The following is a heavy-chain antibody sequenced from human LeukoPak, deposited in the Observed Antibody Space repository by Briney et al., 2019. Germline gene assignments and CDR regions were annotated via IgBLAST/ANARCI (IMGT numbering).Heavy chain of an antibody. CDR2: FYYSGST. V-gene: IGHV4-31*03. CDR1: GGSINSGGYY. Sequence: SETLALTCTVSGGSINSGGYYWSWIRQHPGNGLEWIGYFYYSGSTYYHPSLKSRVTISVDTYKNQFSLKLRSVTAADTAVFFCARARWFDPWGQGTLVTVSS. J-gene: IGHJ5*02. CDR3: ARARWFDP.